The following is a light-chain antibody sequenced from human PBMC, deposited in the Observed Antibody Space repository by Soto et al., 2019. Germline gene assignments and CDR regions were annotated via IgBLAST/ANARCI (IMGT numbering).Light chain of an antibody. J-gene: IGLJ1*01. CDR3: SSYTPTDTPYV. V-gene: IGLV2-14*03. CDR1: SSDIGAYNY. Sequence: HSALTQPASVSGSPGQSITIPCTGTSSDIGAYNYVSWYQQHPGKAPKLMIYDVINRPSGVSNRFSGSKSGNTASLTISGLQAEDEADYYCSSYTPTDTPYVFGTGTKLTVL. CDR2: DVI.